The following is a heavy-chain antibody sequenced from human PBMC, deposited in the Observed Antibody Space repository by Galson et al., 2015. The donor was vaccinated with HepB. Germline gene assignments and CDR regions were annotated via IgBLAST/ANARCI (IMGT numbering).Heavy chain of an antibody. J-gene: IGHJ4*02. Sequence: CAISGDSVSSHSSLWNWIRQSPSRGLEWLGRTYYRSKWTNDYAVSVKSRISITSDTSKNHFSLQLNSVTPEDTAVYFCARVLRLRKGYNSPFDYWGQGTLVTVSS. CDR2: TYYRSKWTN. CDR3: ARVLRLRKGYNSPFDY. D-gene: IGHD5-24*01. CDR1: GDSVSSHSSL. V-gene: IGHV6-1*01.